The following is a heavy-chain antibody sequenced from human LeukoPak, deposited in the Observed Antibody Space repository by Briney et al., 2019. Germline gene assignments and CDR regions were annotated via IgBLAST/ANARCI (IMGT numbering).Heavy chain of an antibody. CDR1: EFSVGSNY. J-gene: IGHJ6*03. D-gene: IGHD1-26*01. V-gene: IGHV3-48*01. CDR2: ISSSSSTI. Sequence: QTGGSLRLSCAASEFSVGSNYMTWVRQAPGKGLEWVSYISSSSSTIYYADSVKGRFTISRDNAKNSLYLQMNSLRAEDTAVYYCARDPGRSGSYDYYYYYYMDVWGKGTTVTVSS. CDR3: ARDPGRSGSYDYYYYYYMDV.